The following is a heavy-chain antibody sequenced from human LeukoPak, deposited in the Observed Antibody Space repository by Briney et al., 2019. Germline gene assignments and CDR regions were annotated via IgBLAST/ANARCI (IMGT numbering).Heavy chain of an antibody. CDR3: AKVCRSGGLLYYFDS. CDR2: ISDSGGST. V-gene: IGHV3-23*01. J-gene: IGHJ4*02. D-gene: IGHD2-15*01. CDR1: GFTFSSYA. Sequence: GGSLRLSCAASGFTFSSYAMTWVRQAPKKGLEWVSDISDSGGSTYYADSVRGRFTISRDNSKNTLYLQMNSLRAEDTAVYYCAKVCRSGGLLYYFDSWGQGTLATVSS.